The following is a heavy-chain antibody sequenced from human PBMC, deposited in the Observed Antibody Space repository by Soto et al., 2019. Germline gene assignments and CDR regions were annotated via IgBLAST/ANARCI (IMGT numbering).Heavy chain of an antibody. CDR3: AKGSCSSTSCGAFDI. CDR2: ISGSGGST. Sequence: TGGSLRLSCAASGFTFSSYAMSWVRQAPGKGLEWVSAISGSGGSTYYADSVKGRFTISRDNSKNTLYLQMNSLRAEDTAVYYCAKGSCSSTSCGAFDIWGQGTMVTVSS. J-gene: IGHJ3*02. CDR1: GFTFSSYA. D-gene: IGHD2-2*01. V-gene: IGHV3-23*01.